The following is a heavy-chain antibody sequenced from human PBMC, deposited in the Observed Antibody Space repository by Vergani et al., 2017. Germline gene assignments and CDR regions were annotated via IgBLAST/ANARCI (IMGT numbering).Heavy chain of an antibody. CDR1: GFTFSSYA. CDR3: AKGDDYYGSGSYNY. V-gene: IGHV3-23*01. CDR2: ISGSGGST. Sequence: EVQLLESGGGLVQPGGSLRLSCAASGFTFSSYAMSWVRQAPGKGLEWVSAISGSGGSTYYADSVKGRFTISRDNSKNTLYLQMNGLRAEDTAVYYCAKGDDYYGSGSYNYWGQGTLVTVSS. J-gene: IGHJ4*02. D-gene: IGHD3-10*01.